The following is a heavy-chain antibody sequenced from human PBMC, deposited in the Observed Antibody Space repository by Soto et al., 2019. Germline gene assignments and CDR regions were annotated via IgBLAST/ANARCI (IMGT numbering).Heavy chain of an antibody. V-gene: IGHV3-9*01. J-gene: IGHJ6*02. CDR2: ISWNSGTI. Sequence: EVQLVESGGGLVQPGRSLRLSCGASGFTFDEYGMHWVRQAPGKGLEWVSGISWNSGTIGYADSVKGRFTISRDNAKNSLYLPMSSLRAEDTALYYCAKSTGGTANGMDVWGQGTTVTVSS. CDR1: GFTFDEYG. D-gene: IGHD2-8*02. CDR3: AKSTGGTANGMDV.